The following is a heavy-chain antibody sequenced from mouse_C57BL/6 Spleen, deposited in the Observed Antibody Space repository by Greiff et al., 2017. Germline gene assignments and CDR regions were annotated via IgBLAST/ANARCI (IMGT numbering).Heavy chain of an antibody. Sequence: VQLQQSGAELARPGASVKLSCKASGYTFTSYGISWVKQRTGQGLEWIGEIYPRSGNTYYNEKFKGKATLTADKSSSTAYMELRSLTSEDSAVYFCARGRTMVTTYAMDDWGQGTSVTVSS. CDR1: GYTFTSYG. J-gene: IGHJ4*01. D-gene: IGHD2-2*01. V-gene: IGHV1-81*01. CDR3: ARGRTMVTTYAMDD. CDR2: IYPRSGNT.